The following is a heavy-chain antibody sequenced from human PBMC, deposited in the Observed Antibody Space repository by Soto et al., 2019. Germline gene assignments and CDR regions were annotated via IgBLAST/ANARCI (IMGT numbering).Heavy chain of an antibody. Sequence: QVQLVQSGAEVKKPGASVKVSCKASGYTFTSYDINWVRQATGQGLEWMGWMNPNSGNTGYAQKFQGRVTMTRNNYIRTAYLERCSLRSDGPAVYYCARNRIDWFDPWGHGTLFTVSS. CDR3: ARNRIDWFDP. J-gene: IGHJ5*02. CDR1: GYTFTSYD. V-gene: IGHV1-8*01. D-gene: IGHD3-3*02. CDR2: MNPNSGNT.